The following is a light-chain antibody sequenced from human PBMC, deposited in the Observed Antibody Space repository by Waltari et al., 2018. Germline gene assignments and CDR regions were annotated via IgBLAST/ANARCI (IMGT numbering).Light chain of an antibody. Sequence: QSALTQPRSVSGSPGHSVTLSCTGTSSDVGGYNYVSWYQQHPGKAPKLMIYDVSKRPSGVPDRFSGSKSGNTASLTISGLQAEDEADYYCCSYAGSYTFVVFGGGTKLTVL. CDR3: CSYAGSYTFVV. J-gene: IGLJ2*01. CDR1: SSDVGGYNY. CDR2: DVS. V-gene: IGLV2-11*01.